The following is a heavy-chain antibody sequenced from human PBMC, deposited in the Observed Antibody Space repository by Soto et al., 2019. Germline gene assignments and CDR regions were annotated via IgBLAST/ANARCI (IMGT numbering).Heavy chain of an antibody. CDR2: INPTGSP. J-gene: IGHJ3*02. CDR1: GGALPGYY. D-gene: IGHD6-19*01. Sequence: SLTRVVYGGALPGYYSSRVPPPPGRGLEWIGEINPTGSPKYNPSLMSRVTISVDTSKNQFSMKLSSVTAADTAVFYCARSREQWLVDAFDIWGQGTMVTVSS. V-gene: IGHV4-34*01. CDR3: ARSREQWLVDAFDI.